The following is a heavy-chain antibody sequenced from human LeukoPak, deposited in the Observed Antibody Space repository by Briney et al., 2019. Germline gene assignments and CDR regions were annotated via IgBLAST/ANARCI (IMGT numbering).Heavy chain of an antibody. CDR2: INPYSGGT. CDR1: GYTVTGYY. D-gene: IGHD2-2*01. J-gene: IGHJ4*02. V-gene: IGHV1-2*02. CDR3: ARGGHIVVVPAAIPLFDY. Sequence: GASVKVSCKASGYTVTGYYMHWVRQAPGQGLEWMGWINPYSGGTKYAQKFQGRVTMTRDTSISTTYMELSSLRSEDTAVYYCARGGHIVVVPAAIPLFDYWGQGTLVTVSS.